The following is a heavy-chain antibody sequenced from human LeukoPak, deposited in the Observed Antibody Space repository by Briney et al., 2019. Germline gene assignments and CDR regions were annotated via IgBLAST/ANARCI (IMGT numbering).Heavy chain of an antibody. CDR1: GGPFSGYY. V-gene: IGHV4-34*01. Sequence: SETLSLTCAVYGGPFSGYYWSWIRQPPGKGLEWIGEINHSGSTNYNPSLKSRVTISVDTSKNQFSLKLSSVTAADTAVYYCARALPQWLARYYFDYWGQGTLVTVSS. D-gene: IGHD6-19*01. J-gene: IGHJ4*02. CDR2: INHSGST. CDR3: ARALPQWLARYYFDY.